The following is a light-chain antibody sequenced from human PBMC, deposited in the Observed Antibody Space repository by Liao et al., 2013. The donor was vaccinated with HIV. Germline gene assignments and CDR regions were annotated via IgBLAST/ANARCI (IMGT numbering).Light chain of an antibody. CDR1: KLGDKY. CDR2: QDS. Sequence: SYELTQPPSVSVSPGQTASITCSGDKLGDKYACWYQQKPGQSPVLVIYQDSKRPSGIPERFSGSNSGNTATLTISGTQAMDEADYYCQAWDSSTRXVFGTGTKV. J-gene: IGLJ1*01. V-gene: IGLV3-1*01. CDR3: QAWDSSTRXV.